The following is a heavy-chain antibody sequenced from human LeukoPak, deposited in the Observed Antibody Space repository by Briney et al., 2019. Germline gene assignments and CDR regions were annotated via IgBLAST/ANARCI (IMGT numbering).Heavy chain of an antibody. V-gene: IGHV3-30*02. J-gene: IGHJ4*02. CDR1: GFTFSSYG. D-gene: IGHD1-26*01. Sequence: PGGSLRLSCAASGFTFSSYGLHWVRQAPGRGLEWVAFIRYGGNNKYYADSVKGRFTISRDNSKNTLYLQMNSLRTEDTAVYYCAKGTVGAYEIDYWGQGTLVTVSS. CDR3: AKGTVGAYEIDY. CDR2: IRYGGNNK.